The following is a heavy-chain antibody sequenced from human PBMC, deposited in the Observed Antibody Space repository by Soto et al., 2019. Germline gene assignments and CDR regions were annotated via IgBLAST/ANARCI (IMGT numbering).Heavy chain of an antibody. CDR1: GFTFSKYS. J-gene: IGHJ6*02. Sequence: GGSLRLSCAASGFTFSKYSVHWVRQAPGKGLEWVAVISYDGTSKYYGDSVKGRFTMSRDFSNNTVYLQMNSLRPEDTALYYCAIPPRLFNSRCPPDNGMDVWGLGTTVTVSS. D-gene: IGHD3-22*01. CDR3: AIPPRLFNSRCPPDNGMDV. CDR2: ISYDGTSK. V-gene: IGHV3-30-3*01.